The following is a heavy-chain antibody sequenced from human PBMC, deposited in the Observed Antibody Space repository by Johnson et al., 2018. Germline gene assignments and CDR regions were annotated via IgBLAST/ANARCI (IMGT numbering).Heavy chain of an antibody. CDR3: ARVSCSSTSCYHYYYMDV. CDR1: GFTFSSYG. V-gene: IGHV3-48*04. D-gene: IGHD2-2*01. J-gene: IGHJ6*03. CDR2: ISNSGRTT. Sequence: VQLVESGGGLVQPGGSLRLSCAASGFTFSSYGISWVRQAPGKGLEWVSYISNSGRTTYYADSVKGRFTISRDNAKNSLYLQMNSLRAEDTAVYYCARVSCSSTSCYHYYYMDVWGKGTTVTVS.